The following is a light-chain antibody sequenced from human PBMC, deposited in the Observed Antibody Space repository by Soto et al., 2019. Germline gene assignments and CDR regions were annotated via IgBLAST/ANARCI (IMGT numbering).Light chain of an antibody. V-gene: IGKV3-20*01. Sequence: EIVLTQSPDTLSLSPGERATLSCRASQSVASNQLAWYQHKSGQAPRLLIHGVFTRANGIPDRFSGSGSGTDFTLTISRLEPEDFALYDCQQYGGSPQTFGQGTKVEIK. CDR1: QSVASNQ. CDR3: QQYGGSPQT. CDR2: GVF. J-gene: IGKJ1*01.